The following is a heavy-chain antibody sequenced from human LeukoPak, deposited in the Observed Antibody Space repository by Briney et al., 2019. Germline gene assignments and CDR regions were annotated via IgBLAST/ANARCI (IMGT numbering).Heavy chain of an antibody. D-gene: IGHD4-17*01. CDR3: ARDLRHYGDYGYFDY. CDR2: ISSSCGST. CDR1: GFTFSNYD. J-gene: IGHJ4*02. V-gene: IGHV3-23*01. Sequence: GRSLRLSCAATGFTFSNYDMSWVRQAPGKGLEWVSDISSSCGSTYYADSVKGRFTISRDNSKDTLYLQMNSLRAEDTAVYYCARDLRHYGDYGYFDYWGQGTLVTVSS.